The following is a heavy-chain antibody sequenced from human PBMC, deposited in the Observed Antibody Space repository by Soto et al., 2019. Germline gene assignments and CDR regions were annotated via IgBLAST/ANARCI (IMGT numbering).Heavy chain of an antibody. D-gene: IGHD1-1*01. J-gene: IGHJ4*02. Sequence: EVQLVESGGDLVQPGGSLRLSCEASGFSFSSYWMTWVRQAPGKRLEYVAIIRQDGSEKTYVDSVMGRFTISRDNAKTSAYLPMNSLSDEATALYYCMTTTRDRPFDYCGQGTLVIGSS. CDR3: MTTTRDRPFDY. V-gene: IGHV3-7*03. CDR2: IRQDGSEK. CDR1: GFSFSSYW.